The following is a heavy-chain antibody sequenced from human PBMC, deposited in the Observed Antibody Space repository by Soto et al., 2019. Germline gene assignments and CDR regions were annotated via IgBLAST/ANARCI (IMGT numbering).Heavy chain of an antibody. CDR3: ARVGLRYFDWLLWY. CDR1: GYTFTSYG. Sequence: ASVKVSCKASGYTFTSYGISWVRQAPGQGLVWMGWISAYNGNTNYAQKLQGRVTMTTDTSTSTAYMELRSLRSDYTAVYYCARVGLRYFDWLLWYWGQGTLVTVSS. D-gene: IGHD3-9*01. J-gene: IGHJ4*02. V-gene: IGHV1-18*01. CDR2: ISAYNGNT.